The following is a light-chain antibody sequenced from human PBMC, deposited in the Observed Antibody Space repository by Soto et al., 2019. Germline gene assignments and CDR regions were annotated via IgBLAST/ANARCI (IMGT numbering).Light chain of an antibody. V-gene: IGKV3-11*01. Sequence: EIVLTPSPATLSLSPGERATLSCRASQSVSSYLAWYQQKPGQAPRLLIYDASNRATGIPVRFSGSGSGTDFTLTISSLEPEDFALYYCQQRNNWPITFGQGTRLEIK. CDR3: QQRNNWPIT. CDR1: QSVSSY. CDR2: DAS. J-gene: IGKJ5*01.